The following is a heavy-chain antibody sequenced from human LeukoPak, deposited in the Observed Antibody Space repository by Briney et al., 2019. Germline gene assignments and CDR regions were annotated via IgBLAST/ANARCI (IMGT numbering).Heavy chain of an antibody. CDR2: ISYDGSNK. V-gene: IGHV3-30*18. J-gene: IGHJ4*02. CDR3: AKWWTTRDYGDY. D-gene: IGHD2-15*01. Sequence: GGSLRLSCAASGFTFSSYGMHWVRQAPGKGLEWVAVISYDGSNKYYADSVKGRFTISRDHSKSTLYLQMNSLRAEDTAVYYCAKWWTTRDYGDYWGQGTLVTVSS. CDR1: GFTFSSYG.